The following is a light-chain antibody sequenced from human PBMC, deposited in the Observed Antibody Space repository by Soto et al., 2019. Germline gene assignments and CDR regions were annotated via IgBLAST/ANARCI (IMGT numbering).Light chain of an antibody. Sequence: DIQMTQSPSTLSASVGDRVTITCRASQSISSWLAWYQQKPGQAPKLLIYKASSLESGVPSRFSGSGSGTEFTLTISSLQPDYFATYYCQQYNRYSWTFGQGTKVEIK. V-gene: IGKV1-5*03. CDR2: KAS. CDR1: QSISSW. J-gene: IGKJ1*01. CDR3: QQYNRYSWT.